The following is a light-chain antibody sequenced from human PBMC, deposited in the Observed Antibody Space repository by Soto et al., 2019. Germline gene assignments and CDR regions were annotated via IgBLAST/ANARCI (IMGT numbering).Light chain of an antibody. V-gene: IGLV2-14*01. Sequence: QSVLTQPASVSGSPGQSITISCTGTSSDVGLYDYVSWYQQHPGKAPQLMIYAVSNRPSGVSNRFSASKSGTSATLGITGFQTGDEADYYCGSWDSSLSAYVFGTGTKVTVL. CDR2: AVS. CDR1: SSDVGLYDY. CDR3: GSWDSSLSAYV. J-gene: IGLJ1*01.